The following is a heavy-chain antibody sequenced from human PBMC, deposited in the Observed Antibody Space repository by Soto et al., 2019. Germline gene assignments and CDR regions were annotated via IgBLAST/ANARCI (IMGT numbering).Heavy chain of an antibody. CDR1: GGSISSYY. CDR3: ARHSSLLWFGGSLDY. J-gene: IGHJ4*02. V-gene: IGHV4-59*08. D-gene: IGHD3-10*01. CDR2: IYYSGST. Sequence: PAETLSLTCTVSGGSISSYYWSWIRQPPGKGLEWIGYIYYSGSTNYNPSLKSRVTISVDTSKNQFSLKLSSVTAADTAVYYCARHSSLLWFGGSLDYWGQGTLVTVSS.